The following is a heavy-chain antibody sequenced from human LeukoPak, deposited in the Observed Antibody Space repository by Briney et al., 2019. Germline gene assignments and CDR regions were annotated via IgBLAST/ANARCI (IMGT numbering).Heavy chain of an antibody. CDR3: ARVEVGATNWFDP. CDR2: INHSGST. J-gene: IGHJ5*02. D-gene: IGHD1-26*01. Sequence: SETLSLTCAVYGGSFSGYYWSWIRQPPGKGLEWIGEINHSGSTNYNPSLKSRVTMSVDTSKNQFSLKLSSVTAADTAVYYCARVEVGATNWFDPWGQGTLVTVSS. V-gene: IGHV4-34*01. CDR1: GGSFSGYY.